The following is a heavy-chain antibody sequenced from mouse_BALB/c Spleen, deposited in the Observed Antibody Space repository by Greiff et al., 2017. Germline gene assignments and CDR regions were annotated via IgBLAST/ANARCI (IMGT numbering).Heavy chain of an antibody. J-gene: IGHJ3*01. D-gene: IGHD1-1*01. V-gene: IGHV3-8*02. CDR2: ISYSGST. Sequence: EVKLMESGPSLVKPSQTLSLTCSVTGDSITSGYWNWIRKFPGNKLEYMGYISYSGSTYYNPSLKSRISITRDTSKNQYYLQLNSVTTEDTATYYCARRDYGSSYPFAYWGQGTLVTVSA. CDR3: ARRDYGSSYPFAY. CDR1: GDSITSGY.